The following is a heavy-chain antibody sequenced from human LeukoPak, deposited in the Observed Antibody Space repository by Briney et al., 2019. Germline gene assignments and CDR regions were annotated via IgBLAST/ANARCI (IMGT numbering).Heavy chain of an antibody. Sequence: SETLSLTCTVSGGSISSYYWSWIRQPPGKGLEWIGYIYYSGSTNYNPSLKSRVTISVDTFKNQFSLKLSSVTAADTAVYYCARNTGEFYYYGMDVWGQGTTVTVSS. V-gene: IGHV4-59*01. J-gene: IGHJ6*02. CDR3: ARNTGEFYYYGMDV. CDR2: IYYSGST. D-gene: IGHD3-10*01. CDR1: GGSISSYY.